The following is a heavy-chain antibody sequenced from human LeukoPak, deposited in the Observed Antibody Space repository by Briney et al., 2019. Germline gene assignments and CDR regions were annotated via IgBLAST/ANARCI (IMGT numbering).Heavy chain of an antibody. J-gene: IGHJ5*02. D-gene: IGHD2-2*01. CDR3: ARGLMYQLPRFDP. Sequence: GGSLRLSCAASGFTFTTYEMNWVRQAPGKGLEWVSFISSSGSIIYYADSVQGRFTISRDNAKNSLYLQMNSLRAEDTAVYYCARGLMYQLPRFDPWGQGTLVTVSS. CDR2: ISSSGSII. V-gene: IGHV3-48*03. CDR1: GFTFTTYE.